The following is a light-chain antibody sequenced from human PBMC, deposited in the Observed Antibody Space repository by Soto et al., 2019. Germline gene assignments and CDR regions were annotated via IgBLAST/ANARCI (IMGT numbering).Light chain of an antibody. Sequence: QPVLTQPPSASGTPGQRVKISCSGSSSNIGSNYVYWYRQFPGTAPKLLIQRNNQRPSGVPARFSGSKSGTSASLAISGLRSEDEADYYCGGWDDSLSGPVFGGGTKVTVL. CDR2: RNN. J-gene: IGLJ2*01. CDR3: GGWDDSLSGPV. CDR1: SSNIGSNY. V-gene: IGLV1-47*01.